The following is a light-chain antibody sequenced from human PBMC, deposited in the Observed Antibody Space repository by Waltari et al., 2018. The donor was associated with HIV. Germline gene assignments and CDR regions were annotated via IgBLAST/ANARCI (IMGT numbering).Light chain of an antibody. V-gene: IGKV1-12*01. CDR1: QGIKTW. Sequence: DIQMAQSPSSVSASVGDRVTITCRASQGIKTWLAWYQQRPAKAPTLLVYAASRLESGVPARFNGSGSGLDFTLTITDFQPDDSAMYYCQQYDSGPRGITFGQGTMLEIK. CDR3: QQYDSGPRGIT. J-gene: IGKJ2*01. CDR2: AAS.